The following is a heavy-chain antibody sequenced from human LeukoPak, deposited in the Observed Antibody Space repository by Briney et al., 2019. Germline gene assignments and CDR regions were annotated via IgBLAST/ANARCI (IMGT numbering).Heavy chain of an antibody. Sequence: GGSLRLSCAASGFTLSSYAMSWVRQAPGKGLEWVSAISGSGGSTYYADSVKGRFTISRDNSKNTLYLQMNSLRAEDTAVYYCAKYSGSGSYYYYYYMDVWGKGTTVTVSS. V-gene: IGHV3-23*01. D-gene: IGHD3-10*01. J-gene: IGHJ6*03. CDR2: ISGSGGST. CDR1: GFTLSSYA. CDR3: AKYSGSGSYYYYYYMDV.